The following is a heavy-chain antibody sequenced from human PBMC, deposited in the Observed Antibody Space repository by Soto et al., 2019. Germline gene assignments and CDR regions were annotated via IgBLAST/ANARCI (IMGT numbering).Heavy chain of an antibody. J-gene: IGHJ4*02. D-gene: IGHD3-3*01. CDR1: GFTFDDYA. CDR2: ISWNSGNI. CDR3: AKEAVTSIFAYFDY. V-gene: IGHV3-9*01. Sequence: EVHLVESGGGLVQPGRSLRLSCAASGFTFDDYAMHWVRQVPGKGLEWVSSISWNSGNIVYADSVKGRFTISRDSANNSLYLQMNCLKTEDTALYYCAKEAVTSIFAYFDYWGQGTLSPSPQ.